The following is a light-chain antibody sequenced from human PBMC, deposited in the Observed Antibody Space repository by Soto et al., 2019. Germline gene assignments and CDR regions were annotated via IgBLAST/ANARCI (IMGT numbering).Light chain of an antibody. CDR2: EVT. CDR3: SSYAGPYIFV. V-gene: IGLV2-8*01. J-gene: IGLJ1*01. CDR1: SSDVGGYNY. Sequence: QSVLTQPPSASGSPGQSVTISCTGTSSDVGGYNYVSWYQQHPGRAPKLMIYEVTKRPSGVPDRFSGSKSGNTASLTVSGLQADDEADYYCSSYAGPYIFVFGTGTKVTVL.